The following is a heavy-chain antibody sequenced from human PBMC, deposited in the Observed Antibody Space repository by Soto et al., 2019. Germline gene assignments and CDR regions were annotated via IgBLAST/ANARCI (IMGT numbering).Heavy chain of an antibody. CDR1: GYTFTDYD. J-gene: IGHJ4*02. V-gene: IGHV1-8*01. CDR3: EVTTGY. Sequence: QVQVVQSRAEVKRPGASVRVSCKASGYTFTDYDINWVRQATGQGLEWMGWMSTDSGNTGYAQQFQGRVTMTRNTSISTAYMELSSLRSEDTAVYYCEVTTGYWGQGTMGTVSS. D-gene: IGHD2-21*02. CDR2: MSTDSGNT.